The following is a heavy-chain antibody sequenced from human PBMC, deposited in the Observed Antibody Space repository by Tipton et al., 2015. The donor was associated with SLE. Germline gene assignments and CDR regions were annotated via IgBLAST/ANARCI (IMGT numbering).Heavy chain of an antibody. D-gene: IGHD1-26*01. Sequence: TLSLTCTVSGGSISSYYWSWIRQPPGKGLEWIGYIYYSGSTNYNPSLKSRVTRSVDTSKNQFSLKLRSVTAADTAMYYCARPPRGVGAFDIWGHGTMVTVSS. CDR2: IYYSGST. V-gene: IGHV4-59*12. CDR3: ARPPRGVGAFDI. J-gene: IGHJ3*02. CDR1: GGSISSYY.